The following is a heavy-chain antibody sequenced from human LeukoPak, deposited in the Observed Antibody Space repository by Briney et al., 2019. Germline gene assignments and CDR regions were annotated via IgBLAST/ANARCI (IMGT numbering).Heavy chain of an antibody. D-gene: IGHD6-19*01. V-gene: IGHV3-23*01. J-gene: IGHJ4*02. CDR1: GFTFSNYV. Sequence: GGSLRLSCVGSGFTFSNYVMSWVRQAPGKALEWVSSISASGVSTYYADSVKGRFTVSRDNSKNTLYLQMSSLRAEDTAVYYCAKDPRTVRSTGHYYFDHWGQGTLVTVSS. CDR3: AKDPRTVRSTGHYYFDH. CDR2: ISASGVST.